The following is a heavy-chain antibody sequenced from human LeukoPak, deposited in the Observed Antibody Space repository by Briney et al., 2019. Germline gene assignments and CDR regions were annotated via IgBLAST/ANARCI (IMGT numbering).Heavy chain of an antibody. CDR3: TTDVRDSSGYFYFVH. V-gene: IGHV3-15*01. D-gene: IGHD3-22*01. J-gene: IGHJ4*02. CDR2: VKSKTEGGTT. Sequence: GGSLRLSCAASGFTFSDACMSWVRQAPGKGLEWVGRVKSKTEGGTTVYDASVRGRFTISRDDSKNTLYLQMNSLKTDDTAVYYCTTDVRDSSGYFYFVHWGQGTLVTVSA. CDR1: GFTFSDAC.